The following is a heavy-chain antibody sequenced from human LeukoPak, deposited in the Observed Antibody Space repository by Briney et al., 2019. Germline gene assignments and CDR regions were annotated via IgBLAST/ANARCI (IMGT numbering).Heavy chain of an antibody. CDR3: ARDGPEGSSGWYWDYYYYGMDV. CDR1: GGSISSGGYY. D-gene: IGHD6-19*01. V-gene: IGHV4-31*03. J-gene: IGHJ6*02. Sequence: SETLSLTCTVSGGSISSGGYYWSWIRQHPGKGLEWIGYIYYSGSTYYNPSLKSRVTISVDTSKNQFSLKLSSVTAADTAVYYCARDGPEGSSGWYWDYYYYGMDVWGQGTTVTVSS. CDR2: IYYSGST.